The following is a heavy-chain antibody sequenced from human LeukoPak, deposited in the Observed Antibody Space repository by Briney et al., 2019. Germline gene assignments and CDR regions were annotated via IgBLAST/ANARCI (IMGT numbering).Heavy chain of an antibody. CDR3: TTDGGYSYLSFDY. V-gene: IGHV3-15*01. J-gene: IGHJ4*02. CDR1: KFIFSDYY. CDR2: IKSKTDGGTT. D-gene: IGHD5-18*01. Sequence: PGGSLRLSCAASKFIFSDYYMSWIRQAPGKGLGWVGRIKSKTDGGTTDYAAPVKGRFTISRDDSKNTLYLQMNSLKTEDTAVYYCTTDGGYSYLSFDYWGQGTLVTVSS.